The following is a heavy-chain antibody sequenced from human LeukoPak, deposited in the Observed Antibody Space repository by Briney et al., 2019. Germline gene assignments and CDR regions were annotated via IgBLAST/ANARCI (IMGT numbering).Heavy chain of an antibody. CDR3: ARAPEYDYVWGSYRPGSPMNDY. D-gene: IGHD3-16*02. Sequence: GWSLRLSCAASGFTFSSYAMHWVRQAPGKGPEYVSAISSNGGSTYYANSVKGRFTISRDNSKNTLYLQMGSLRAEDMAVYYCARAPEYDYVWGSYRPGSPMNDYWGQGTLVTVSS. CDR1: GFTFSSYA. CDR2: ISSNGGST. V-gene: IGHV3-64*01. J-gene: IGHJ4*02.